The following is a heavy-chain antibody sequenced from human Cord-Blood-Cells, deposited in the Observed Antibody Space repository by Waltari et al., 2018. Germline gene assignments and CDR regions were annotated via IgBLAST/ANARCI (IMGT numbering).Heavy chain of an antibody. V-gene: IGHV1-2*02. CDR2: INPNSGGT. Sequence: QVQLVQSGAEVKKPGASVKVSCKASGSPVPGHYMHWLRPAPGQGLEWMGWINPNSGGTNYAQKFQGRVTMTRDTSISTAYMELSRLRSDDTAVYYCARGDYYYYGMDVWGQGTTVTVSS. CDR1: GSPVPGHY. J-gene: IGHJ6*02. CDR3: ARGDYYYYGMDV.